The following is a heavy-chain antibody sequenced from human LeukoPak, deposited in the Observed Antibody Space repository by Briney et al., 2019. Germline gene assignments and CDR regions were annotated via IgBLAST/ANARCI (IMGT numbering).Heavy chain of an antibody. Sequence: ASVKVSCKAPGYTFTGYYMHWVRQAPGQGLEWMGWINPNSGGTNYAQKFQGRVTMTRDTSISTAYMELSRLRSDDTAVYYCARGPQLWSKGKYNWFDPWGQGTLVTVSS. D-gene: IGHD5-18*01. J-gene: IGHJ5*02. CDR3: ARGPQLWSKGKYNWFDP. V-gene: IGHV1-2*02. CDR2: INPNSGGT. CDR1: GYTFTGYY.